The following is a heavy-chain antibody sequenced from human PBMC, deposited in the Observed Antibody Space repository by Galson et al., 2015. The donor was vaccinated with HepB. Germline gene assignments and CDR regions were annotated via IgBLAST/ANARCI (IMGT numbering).Heavy chain of an antibody. CDR3: ARDGEQQLVLYYGMDV. V-gene: IGHV1-8*01. Sequence: SVKVSCKASGYTFTSYDINWVRQATGQGLEWMGWMNPNSGNTGYAQKFQGRVTMTRNTSISTAYMELSSLRSDDTAVYYCARDGEQQLVLYYGMDVWGQGTTVTVSS. CDR1: GYTFTSYD. J-gene: IGHJ6*02. CDR2: MNPNSGNT. D-gene: IGHD6-13*01.